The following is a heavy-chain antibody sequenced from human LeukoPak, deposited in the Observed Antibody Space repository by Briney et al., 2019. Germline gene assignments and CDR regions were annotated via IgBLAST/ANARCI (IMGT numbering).Heavy chain of an antibody. V-gene: IGHV4-39*01. CDR3: ARLRFDFWSGYTHPYFDY. D-gene: IGHD3-3*01. CDR2: IYYSETT. CDR1: GGSISSSSYS. J-gene: IGHJ4*02. Sequence: KPSETLSLTCTVSGGSISSSSYSWGWIRQPPGKGLEWIGSIYYSETTYYNPSLKSRVTISVDTSKIQFSLKLSSVAATDTAVYFCARLRFDFWSGYTHPYFDYWGQGTLVTVSS.